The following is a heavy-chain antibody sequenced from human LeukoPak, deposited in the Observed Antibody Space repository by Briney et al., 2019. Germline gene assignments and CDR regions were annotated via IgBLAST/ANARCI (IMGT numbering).Heavy chain of an antibody. Sequence: SETLSLTCAVSGYSISSGYYWGWIRQPPGKGLEWIGSIYHSGSTYYNPSLKSRVTISVDTSKNQFSLKLSSVTAADTAVYYCARLLGVVVPAAIGYWGQGTLATVSS. V-gene: IGHV4-38-2*01. J-gene: IGHJ4*02. CDR3: ARLLGVVVPAAIGY. CDR2: IYHSGST. CDR1: GYSISSGYY. D-gene: IGHD2-2*01.